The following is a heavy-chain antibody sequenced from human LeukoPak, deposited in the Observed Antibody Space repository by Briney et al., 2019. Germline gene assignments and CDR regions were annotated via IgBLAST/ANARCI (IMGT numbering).Heavy chain of an antibody. D-gene: IGHD3-22*01. CDR2: MTGDST. CDR1: GFTFSNYA. J-gene: IGHJ4*02. Sequence: GGSLRLSCAASGFTFSNYAMSWVRQAPGKGLDWISGMTGDSTHYADSVKGRFTISRDNPKNTLYLQMNSLRAEDTGVYFCARGPFMIVVVTSYYFDSWGQGTLVTVSP. V-gene: IGHV3-23*01. CDR3: ARGPFMIVVVTSYYFDS.